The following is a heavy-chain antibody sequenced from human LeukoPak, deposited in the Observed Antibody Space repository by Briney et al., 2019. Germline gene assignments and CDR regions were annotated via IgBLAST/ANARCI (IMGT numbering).Heavy chain of an antibody. V-gene: IGHV1-46*01. D-gene: IGHD6-13*01. Sequence: ASVKVSCKASGYTFTSYYIHWVRQAPGQGLEWMGIINPSGGSTSYAQKFQGRVTMTRDTSTSTVYMELSSLRSEDTAVYYCARDREGIPAAGTTYNWLDASGERTLVTVSS. CDR1: GYTFTSYY. J-gene: IGHJ5*02. CDR3: ARDREGIPAAGTTYNWLDA. CDR2: INPSGGST.